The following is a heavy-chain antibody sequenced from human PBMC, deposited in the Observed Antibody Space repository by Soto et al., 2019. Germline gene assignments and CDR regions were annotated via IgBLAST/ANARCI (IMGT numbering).Heavy chain of an antibody. CDR3: AKDLTYDFWSDYSLGAMDV. V-gene: IGHV3-30*18. CDR2: ISYDGSNK. CDR1: GFNFRTYG. J-gene: IGHJ6*02. Sequence: GGSLRLSCAASGFNFRTYGMHWVRQAPGKGLEWVAVISYDGSNKYHADSEKGRVTISRDNSKNTLYLEMNSLRAEDTAVYYCAKDLTYDFWSDYSLGAMDVWGQGTTVTVSS. D-gene: IGHD3-3*01.